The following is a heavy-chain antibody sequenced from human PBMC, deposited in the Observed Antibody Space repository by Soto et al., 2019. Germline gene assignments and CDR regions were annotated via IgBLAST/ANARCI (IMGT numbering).Heavy chain of an antibody. CDR3: ATIPRVGARFLGYFVY. CDR2: ISGSGGST. CDR1: GFTFSSYA. J-gene: IGHJ4*02. Sequence: EVQLLESGGGLVQPGGSLRLSCAASGFTFSSYAMSWVRQAPGKGLEWVSAISGSGGSTYYADSVRGRFTISRDNSKNTLNLQMNSLRAEATAVYYCATIPRVGARFLGYFVYWGQGTLVTVSS. V-gene: IGHV3-23*01. D-gene: IGHD6-6*01.